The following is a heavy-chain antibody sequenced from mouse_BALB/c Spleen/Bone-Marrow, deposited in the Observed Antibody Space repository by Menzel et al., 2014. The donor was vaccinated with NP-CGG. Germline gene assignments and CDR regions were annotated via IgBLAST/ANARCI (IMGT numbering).Heavy chain of an antibody. J-gene: IGHJ3*01. CDR2: INPYNDGT. V-gene: IGHV1-14*01. D-gene: IGHD1-2*01. CDR3: AREYGYPFAY. Sequence: EVQPQQSGPELVKPGASVKMSCKASGYTFTSYVMHWVKQKPGQGLEWIGYINPYNDGTKYNEKLKGKATLTSDKSSSTAYMELSSLYSEESAVYYSAREYGYPFAYWGQGTLVTGPA. CDR1: GYTFTSYV.